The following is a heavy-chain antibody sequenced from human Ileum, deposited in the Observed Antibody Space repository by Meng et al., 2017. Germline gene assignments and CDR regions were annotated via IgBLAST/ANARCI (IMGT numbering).Heavy chain of an antibody. CDR3: ATGIGGYSYGFLPYYYYGMDV. CDR2: FDPEDGET. Sequence: ASVKVSCQVSVYTLTELTMHWVRQAPGKGLEWMGGFDPEDGETINAQKFQGRVTMTKDTSTDTAYMELRSLRSEDTDVYYCATGIGGYSYGFLPYYYYGMDVWGQGTTVTVSS. CDR1: VYTLTELT. D-gene: IGHD5-18*01. J-gene: IGHJ6*02. V-gene: IGHV1-24*01.